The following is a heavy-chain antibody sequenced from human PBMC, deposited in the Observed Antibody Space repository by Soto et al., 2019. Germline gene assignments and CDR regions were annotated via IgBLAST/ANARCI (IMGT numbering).Heavy chain of an antibody. CDR1: GFTFSTYR. J-gene: IGHJ6*01. D-gene: IGHD3-10*01. Sequence: EVQLVESGGGLVQPGGSLRLSCAASGFTFSTYRMHWVRQAPGKGLEWVSYISSDTSNIAYADSVKGRFTISRDNAKNSLFLQMNSLRAEDTAVYYCATYYGSGSYFPDHYYYGMDVW. CDR3: ATYYGSGSYFPDHYYYGMDV. CDR2: ISSDTSNI. V-gene: IGHV3-48*01.